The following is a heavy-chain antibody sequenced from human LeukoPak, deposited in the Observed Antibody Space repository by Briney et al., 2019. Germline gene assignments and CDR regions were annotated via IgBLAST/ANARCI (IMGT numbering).Heavy chain of an antibody. CDR3: ARQDYVGWFDP. J-gene: IGHJ5*02. D-gene: IGHD4-17*01. V-gene: IGHV1-46*01. CDR2: INPSGSST. CDR1: GYSFTSHY. Sequence: ASVKVSCKASGYSFTSHYMHWVRQAPGQGLEWMGLINPSGSSTLYAQKFQGRVTMTTDTSTSTAYMELRSLRSDDTAVYYCARQDYVGWFDPWGQGTLVTVSS.